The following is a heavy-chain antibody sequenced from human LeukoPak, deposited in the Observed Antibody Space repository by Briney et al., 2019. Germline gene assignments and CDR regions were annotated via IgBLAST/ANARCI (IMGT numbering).Heavy chain of an antibody. CDR1: GGSFSGYY. CDR3: ARDGVVIPSNYYYYGMDV. J-gene: IGHJ6*02. V-gene: IGHV4-34*01. CDR2: INHSGST. D-gene: IGHD3-22*01. Sequence: SETLSLTCAVYGGSFSGYYWSWIRQPPGKGLEWIGEINHSGSTNYNPSLKSRVTISVDTSKNQFSLKLSSVTAADTAVYYCARDGVVIPSNYYYYGMDVWGQGTTVTVSS.